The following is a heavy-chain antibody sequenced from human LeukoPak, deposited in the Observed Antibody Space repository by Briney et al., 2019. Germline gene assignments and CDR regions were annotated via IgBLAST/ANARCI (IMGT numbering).Heavy chain of an antibody. CDR2: INTNTGNP. CDR1: GYTFTSYA. CDR3: ARDLAHGDYDPAYYYYYMDV. D-gene: IGHD4-17*01. Sequence: GASVKVSCKASGYTFTSYAMNWVRQAPGQGLEWMGWINTNTGNPTYAQGFTGRFVFSLDTSVSTAYLQISSLKAEDTAVYYCARDLAHGDYDPAYYYYYMDVWGKGTTVTVSS. V-gene: IGHV7-4-1*02. J-gene: IGHJ6*03.